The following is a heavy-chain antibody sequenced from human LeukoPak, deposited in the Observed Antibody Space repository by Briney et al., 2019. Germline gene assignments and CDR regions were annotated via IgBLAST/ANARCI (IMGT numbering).Heavy chain of an antibody. J-gene: IGHJ4*02. CDR3: AKVDGYCSRSSCYRAFDY. Sequence: GGSLRLSCAASGFTFSSYAMHWVRQAPGKGLEWVAVISYDGSNKYYADSVKGRFTISRDNSKNTLYLQMNSLRAEDTAVYYCAKVDGYCSRSSCYRAFDYWGQGTLVTVSS. V-gene: IGHV3-30-3*01. CDR2: ISYDGSNK. CDR1: GFTFSSYA. D-gene: IGHD2-15*01.